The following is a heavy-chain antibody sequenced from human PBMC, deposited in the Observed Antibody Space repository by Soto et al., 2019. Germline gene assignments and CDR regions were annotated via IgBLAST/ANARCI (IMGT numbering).Heavy chain of an antibody. Sequence: QVQLQESGPGLVKPSQTLSLTCTVSGGSISSGGYYWSWIRQHPGKGLEWIGYIYYSGSTYYNPSLKGRVTISVDTSKNQFSLKLSSVTAADTAVYYCARIRRGIISEHFKNYLNYYYYYMDVWGKGTTVTVSS. CDR2: IYYSGST. CDR3: ARIRRGIISEHFKNYLNYYYYYMDV. J-gene: IGHJ6*03. CDR1: GGSISSGGYY. V-gene: IGHV4-31*03. D-gene: IGHD3-10*01.